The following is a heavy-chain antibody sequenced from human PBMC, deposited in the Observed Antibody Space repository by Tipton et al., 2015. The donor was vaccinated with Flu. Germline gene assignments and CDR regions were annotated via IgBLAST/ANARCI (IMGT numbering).Heavy chain of an antibody. Sequence: LTCAASGFAFDDYAMSWVRQAPGKGLEWVSGLNWNGGNSGYADSVKGRFTISRDNAKNSLYLQMNSLRAEDTALYYCARRGAAITHYFDYWGQGTLVTVSS. J-gene: IGHJ4*02. V-gene: IGHV3-20*04. CDR2: LNWNGGNS. D-gene: IGHD3-16*01. CDR3: ARRGAAITHYFDY. CDR1: GFAFDDYA.